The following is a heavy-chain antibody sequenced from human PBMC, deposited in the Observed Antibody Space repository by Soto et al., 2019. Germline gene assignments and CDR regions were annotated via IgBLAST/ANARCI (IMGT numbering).Heavy chain of an antibody. CDR2: TYYRSKWYN. J-gene: IGHJ4*02. D-gene: IGHD3-10*01. V-gene: IGHV6-1*01. CDR1: GDSVSSNSAT. CDR3: AREGESGMTMVRLVIDY. Sequence: KQSQTLSLTCAISGDSVSSNSATSNWIRQSPSRVLEWLGRTYYRSKWYNDDAVSVKIPITINPDTSNNQFSLQLNSVTPEDTALYFCAREGESGMTMVRLVIDYWGQGTLVTVAS.